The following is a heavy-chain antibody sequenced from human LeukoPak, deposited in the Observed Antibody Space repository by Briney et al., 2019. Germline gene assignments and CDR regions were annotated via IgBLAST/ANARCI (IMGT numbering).Heavy chain of an antibody. CDR1: GFSFRSYE. CDR2: ISSRGSTI. J-gene: IGHJ4*02. D-gene: IGHD3-10*01. V-gene: IGHV3-48*03. CDR3: ARGPLDYYGLGSPNSFFDS. Sequence: GGSLRLSCAASGFSFRSYEMNWVRQAPGKGQEWVSYISSRGSTIYYADSVKGRFTISRDNAKKSLYLQMNSLRADDTAVYYCARGPLDYYGLGSPNSFFDSWGQGTLVTVSS.